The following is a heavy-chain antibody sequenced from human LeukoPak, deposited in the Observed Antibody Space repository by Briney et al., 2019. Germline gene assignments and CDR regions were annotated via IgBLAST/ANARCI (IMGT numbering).Heavy chain of an antibody. Sequence: PGGSLRLSCAASGFNFNTYSMTWVRQAPGKGLEWVSYISSSGSTIYYADSVKGRFTISRDNAKNSLYLQMNSLRAEDTAVYYCARSPITMIVENAFDIWGQGTMVTVSS. D-gene: IGHD3-22*01. J-gene: IGHJ3*02. CDR3: ARSPITMIVENAFDI. CDR1: GFNFNTYS. V-gene: IGHV3-48*04. CDR2: ISSSGSTI.